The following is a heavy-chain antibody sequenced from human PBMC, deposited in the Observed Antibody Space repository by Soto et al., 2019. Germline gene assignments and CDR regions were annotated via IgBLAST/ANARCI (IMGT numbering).Heavy chain of an antibody. CDR1: GYTFTTYT. J-gene: IGHJ4*02. Sequence: QVRLVQSGAEMKKPGASVKVSCRASGYTFTTYTLYWVRQAPGQRLEWMGWINTANGGTKYSQNFQGRVTLTRDTSASTAYLELGSLISEDTALYYCARDGLPGEGIALDYWGQGTLVTVSS. D-gene: IGHD2-21*01. CDR2: INTANGGT. CDR3: ARDGLPGEGIALDY. V-gene: IGHV1-3*04.